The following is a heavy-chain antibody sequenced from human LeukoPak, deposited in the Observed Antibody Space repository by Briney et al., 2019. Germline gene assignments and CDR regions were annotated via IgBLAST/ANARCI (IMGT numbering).Heavy chain of an antibody. V-gene: IGHV3-21*01. CDR1: GFTSSTYT. D-gene: IGHD2-15*01. CDR2: ISSSGLYI. J-gene: IGHJ4*02. CDR3: ARVPEYCSGGSCLFDY. Sequence: GGSLRLSCEVSGFTSSTYTMNWVRQAPGKGLEWVSSISSSGLYIYYADSVKGRFTISRDNSKNTLYLQMNSLRAEDTAVYYCARVPEYCSGGSCLFDYWGQGTLVTVSS.